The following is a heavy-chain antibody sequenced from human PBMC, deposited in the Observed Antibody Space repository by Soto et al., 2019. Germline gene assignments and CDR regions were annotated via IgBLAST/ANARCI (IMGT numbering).Heavy chain of an antibody. CDR1: GFTFSSYA. CDR2: ISYDGSNK. J-gene: IGHJ4*02. CDR3: AREFHIVVVVAATPGY. V-gene: IGHV3-30-3*01. Sequence: QVQLVESGGGVVQPGRSLRLSCAASGFTFSSYAMHWVGQAPGKGLEWGAVISYDGSNKYYADSVKGRFTISRDNSKNTLYLQMNSLRAEDTAVYYCAREFHIVVVVAATPGYWGQGTLVTVSS. D-gene: IGHD2-15*01.